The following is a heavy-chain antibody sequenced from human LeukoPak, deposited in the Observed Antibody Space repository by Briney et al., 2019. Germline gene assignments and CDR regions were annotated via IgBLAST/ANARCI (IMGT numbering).Heavy chain of an antibody. J-gene: IGHJ4*02. D-gene: IGHD3-10*01. CDR3: ARDRHSSLWFGELLFPYYFDY. Sequence: ASVKVSCKASGYTFTGYYMHWVRQSPGQGLEWMGWINPNSGGTNYAQKFQGWVTMTRDTSISTAYMELSRLRSDDTAVYYCARDRHSSLWFGELLFPYYFDYWAREPWSPSPQ. CDR2: INPNSGGT. CDR1: GYTFTGYY. V-gene: IGHV1-2*04.